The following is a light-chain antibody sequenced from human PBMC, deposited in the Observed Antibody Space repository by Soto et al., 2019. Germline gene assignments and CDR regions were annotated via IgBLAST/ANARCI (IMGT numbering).Light chain of an antibody. J-gene: IGKJ5*01. CDR3: QQYGSSPIT. CDR2: GAS. Sequence: EIVMTQSPATLSVSPGERATFSCRASQSVNTNLAWYQLKPGQAPRLLVYGASIRATGIPARFSGSGSGTEYSLTISSLQSEDFAVYYCQQYGSSPITFGQGTRLEI. V-gene: IGKV3-15*01. CDR1: QSVNTN.